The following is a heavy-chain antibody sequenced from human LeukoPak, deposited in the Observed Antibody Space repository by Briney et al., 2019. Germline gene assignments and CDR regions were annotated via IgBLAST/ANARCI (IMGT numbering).Heavy chain of an antibody. D-gene: IGHD6-6*01. CDR1: GGSISSSSYY. V-gene: IGHV4-61*01. CDR3: ARDFGIAARPVDY. J-gene: IGHJ4*02. Sequence: SETLSLTCTVSGGSISSSSYYWSWIRQPPGKGLEWIGYIYYSGSTNYNPSLKSRVTISVDTSKNQFSLKLSSVTAADTAVYYCARDFGIAARPVDYWGQGTLVTVSS. CDR2: IYYSGST.